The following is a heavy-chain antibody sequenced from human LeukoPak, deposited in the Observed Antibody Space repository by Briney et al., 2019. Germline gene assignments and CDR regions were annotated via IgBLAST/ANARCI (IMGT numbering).Heavy chain of an antibody. Sequence: RGGSVTLSCAASGLTFSSNSMAWVRRAPGKGMEWVSAIGGSGDRTDYPDSGKSRSTISRDNSNNTLYLQMNSLRAEDTAVYSCAKDRGSLVDTGCLDSWGEGTLVTVSS. CDR1: GLTFSSNS. CDR2: IGGSGDRT. D-gene: IGHD5-18*01. CDR3: AKDRGSLVDTGCLDS. V-gene: IGHV3-23*01. J-gene: IGHJ4*02.